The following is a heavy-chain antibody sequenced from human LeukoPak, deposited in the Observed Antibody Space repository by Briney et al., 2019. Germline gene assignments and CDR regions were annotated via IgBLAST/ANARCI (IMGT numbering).Heavy chain of an antibody. CDR2: ITSGGDST. CDR3: AKRGVVIRVILVGFHKEAYYFDS. J-gene: IGHJ4*02. Sequence: GGSLRLSCAASGFTFSRYAMNWVRQAPGKGLEWVSAITSGGDSTFYADSVKGRFTISRDNPKNTLYLQMNSLRAEDTAVYFCAKRGVVIRVILVGFHKEAYYFDSWGQGALVTVSS. CDR1: GFTFSRYA. V-gene: IGHV3-23*01. D-gene: IGHD3-22*01.